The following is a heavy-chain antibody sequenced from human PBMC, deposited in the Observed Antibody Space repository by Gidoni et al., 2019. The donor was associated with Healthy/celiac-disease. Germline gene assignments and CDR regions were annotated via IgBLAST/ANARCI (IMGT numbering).Heavy chain of an antibody. D-gene: IGHD2-21*01. CDR1: GFTFSSYA. V-gene: IGHV3-30*04. J-gene: IGHJ5*02. CDR2: ISYDGSNK. CDR3: ASGEAYCGGDCPGWFDP. Sequence: QVQLVESGGGVVQPGRSLRLSCAASGFTFSSYAMHWVRQAPGKGLEWVAVISYDGSNKYYADSVKGRFTISRDNSKNTLYLQMNSLRAEDTAVYYCASGEAYCGGDCPGWFDPWGQGTLVTVSS.